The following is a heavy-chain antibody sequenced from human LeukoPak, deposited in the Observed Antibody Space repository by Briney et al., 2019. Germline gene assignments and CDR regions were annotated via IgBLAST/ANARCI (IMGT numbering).Heavy chain of an antibody. D-gene: IGHD3-10*01. V-gene: IGHV4-61*02. Sequence: PSETLSLTCTVSGGSISSGSYYWNWIRQPARKGLEWIGRIYSSGSTNYNPSLKSRVTISVDTSKNQFSLKLSSVTAADTAVYYCAREGLNMVRGVIPKEAWGWFDPWGQGTLVTVSS. CDR3: AREGLNMVRGVIPKEAWGWFDP. CDR1: GGSISSGSYY. J-gene: IGHJ5*02. CDR2: IYSSGST.